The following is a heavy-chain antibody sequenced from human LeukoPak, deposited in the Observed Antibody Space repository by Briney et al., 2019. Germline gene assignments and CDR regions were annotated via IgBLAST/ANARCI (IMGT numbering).Heavy chain of an antibody. CDR2: IRYDGSNK. D-gene: IGHD5-18*01. Sequence: PGGSLRLFCAASGFTFSSYGMHWVRQAPGKGLEWVAFIRYDGSNKYYADSVKGRFTISRDNSKSTLSLQMDSLRAEDTAIYYCVTYRQVMLPFEAWGQGTLVTVSS. CDR3: VTYRQVMLPFEA. V-gene: IGHV3-30*02. CDR1: GFTFSSYG. J-gene: IGHJ5*02.